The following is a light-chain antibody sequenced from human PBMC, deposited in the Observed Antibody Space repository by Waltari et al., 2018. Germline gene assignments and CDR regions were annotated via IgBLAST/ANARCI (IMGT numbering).Light chain of an antibody. J-gene: IGLJ3*02. CDR1: SGHSSNI. V-gene: IGLV4-69*01. CDR3: QTGGHGTWV. CDR2: VNSDGSY. Sequence: QLVLTQSPSASASLGASVKLTCTLSSGHSSNIIAWHQQQPEKGPRHLMKVNSDGSYSKGDDIPDRFSGSSSGAERYLTISSLQSEDEADYYCQTGGHGTWVFGGGTKLTVL.